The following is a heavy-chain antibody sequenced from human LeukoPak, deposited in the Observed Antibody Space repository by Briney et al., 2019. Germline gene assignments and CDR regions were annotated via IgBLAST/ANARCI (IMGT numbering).Heavy chain of an antibody. CDR2: IWYDGGNK. D-gene: IGHD4-11*01. CDR3: ASLDYNERRDY. CDR1: GFTFSSYG. Sequence: PGGSLRLSCAASGFTFSSYGMHWVRQAPGKGLEWVAVIWYDGGNKYYADSVKGRFTISRDNSKHTLYLKMNSLRAEDTAVYYCASLDYNERRDYWGQGTLVTVSS. V-gene: IGHV3-33*01. J-gene: IGHJ4*02.